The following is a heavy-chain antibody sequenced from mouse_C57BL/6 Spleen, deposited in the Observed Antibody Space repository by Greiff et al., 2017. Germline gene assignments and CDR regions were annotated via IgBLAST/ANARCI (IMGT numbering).Heavy chain of an antibody. D-gene: IGHD2-5*01. CDR1: GYTFTSYW. J-gene: IGHJ2*01. V-gene: IGHV1-52*01. Sequence: VQLQQPGAELVRPGSSVKLSCKASGYTFTSYWMHWVKQRPIQGLEWIGNIDPSDSETHYNQKFKDKATLTVDKSSSTAYMQLSSLTSEDSAVYYCARGYSNYGYFDYWGQGTTLTVSS. CDR2: IDPSDSET. CDR3: ARGYSNYGYFDY.